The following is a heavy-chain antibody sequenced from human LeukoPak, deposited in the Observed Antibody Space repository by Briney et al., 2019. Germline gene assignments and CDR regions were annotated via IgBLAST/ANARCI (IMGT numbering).Heavy chain of an antibody. CDR2: ISSSSSYI. D-gene: IGHD2-15*01. J-gene: IGHJ3*02. CDR1: VFTFSSYS. V-gene: IGHV3-21*01. Sequence: GGSLRLSCAASVFTFSSYSMTWVRQARGKGLWWVSSISSSSSYIYYAASVKGRFTISRDNAKNSLSLQMNSLRAEDTAVYYCARGSGCSGGSSYPVLRAFDIWGQGTMVTVSS. CDR3: ARGSGCSGGSSYPVLRAFDI.